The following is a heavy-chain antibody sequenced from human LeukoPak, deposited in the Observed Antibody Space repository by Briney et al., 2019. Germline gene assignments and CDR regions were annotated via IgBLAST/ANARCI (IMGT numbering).Heavy chain of an antibody. CDR1: GFTLSNYP. D-gene: IGHD3-3*02. V-gene: IGHV3-23*01. J-gene: IGHJ4*02. Sequence: PGGSLRLSCAASGFTLSNYPMGWVRQAPVKGLEWLSAIGEEKSGSWTKSADSVKGRFTISRDNSENTLYLQMDSLTVEDTAVYYCAKAGVISGWDYWGRGVLVTVSS. CDR3: AKAGVISGWDY. CDR2: IGEEKSGSWT.